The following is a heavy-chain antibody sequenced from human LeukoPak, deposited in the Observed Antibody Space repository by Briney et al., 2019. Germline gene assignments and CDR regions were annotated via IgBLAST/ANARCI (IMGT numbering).Heavy chain of an antibody. CDR2: IWYDGTNT. CDR1: GFTFSSYG. V-gene: IGHV3-33*01. D-gene: IGHD2-15*01. Sequence: PGRSLRLSCAASGFTFSSYGMHWVRQAPGKGLEWVAVIWYDGTNTYYADSVKGRFTISRDNSKNTLYLQMNSLRAEDTAVYYCARDFCSGGSCYPDAFDIWGQGTMVTGSS. CDR3: ARDFCSGGSCYPDAFDI. J-gene: IGHJ3*02.